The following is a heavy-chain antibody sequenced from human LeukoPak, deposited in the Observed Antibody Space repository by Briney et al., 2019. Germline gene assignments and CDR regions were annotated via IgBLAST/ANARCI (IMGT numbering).Heavy chain of an antibody. J-gene: IGHJ3*02. CDR1: GYTFTGYY. V-gene: IGHV1-2*02. CDR3: ARESVITFGGVIEPLRDAFDI. Sequence: ASVKVSCKASGYTFTGYYMHWVRQAPGQGLEWMGWINPNSGGTNYAQKFQGRVTMTRDTSISTAYMELSRLRSDDTAVYYCARESVITFGGVIEPLRDAFDIWGQGTMVTVSS. D-gene: IGHD3-16*02. CDR2: INPNSGGT.